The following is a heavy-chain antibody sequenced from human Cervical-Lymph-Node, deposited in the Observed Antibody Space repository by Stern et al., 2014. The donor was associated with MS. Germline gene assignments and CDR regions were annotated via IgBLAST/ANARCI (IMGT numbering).Heavy chain of an antibody. CDR2: ISSGSGYI. V-gene: IGHV3-21*01. J-gene: IGHJ4*02. D-gene: IGHD4-17*01. CDR1: GFTFSTYS. CDR3: ARDTLTTVTKSQSH. Sequence: EVQLEESGGGLVEPGGSLRLSCAASGFTFSTYSMTWFRQAPGKGLEWVSSISSGSGYIFYADSLRGRFTISRDNAQNSLYLQMHSLRAEDTAVYYCARDTLTTVTKSQSHWGRGTLVTVSS.